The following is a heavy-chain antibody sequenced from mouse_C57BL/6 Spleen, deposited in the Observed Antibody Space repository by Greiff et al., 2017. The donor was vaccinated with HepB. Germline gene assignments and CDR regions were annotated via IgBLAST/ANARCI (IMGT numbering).Heavy chain of an antibody. Sequence: QVQLKESGAELVRPGASVTLSCKASGYTFTDYEMHWVKQTPVHGLEWIGAIDPETGGTAYNQKFKGKAILTADKSSSTAYMELRSLTSEDSAVYYCTRGTGTGFDYWGQGTTLTVSS. CDR1: GYTFTDYE. CDR2: IDPETGGT. J-gene: IGHJ2*01. D-gene: IGHD4-1*01. CDR3: TRGTGTGFDY. V-gene: IGHV1-15*01.